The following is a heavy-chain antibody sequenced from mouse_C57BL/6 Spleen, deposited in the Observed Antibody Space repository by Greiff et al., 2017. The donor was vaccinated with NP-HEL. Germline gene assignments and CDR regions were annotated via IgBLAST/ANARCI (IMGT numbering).Heavy chain of an antibody. J-gene: IGHJ1*03. D-gene: IGHD4-1*01. Sequence: EVQLQESGPGLVKPSQSLSLTCSVTGYSITSGYYWNWIRQFPGNKLEWMGYISYDGSNNYNPSLKNRISITRDTSKNQFFLKLNSVTTEDTATYYCARVSNWDEYFDVWGTGTTVTVSS. CDR3: ARVSNWDEYFDV. CDR1: GYSITSGYY. CDR2: ISYDGSN. V-gene: IGHV3-6*01.